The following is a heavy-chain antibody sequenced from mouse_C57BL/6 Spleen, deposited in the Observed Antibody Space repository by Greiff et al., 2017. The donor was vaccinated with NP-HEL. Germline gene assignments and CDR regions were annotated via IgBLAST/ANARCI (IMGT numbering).Heavy chain of an antibody. Sequence: QVQLQQPGAELVRPGSSVKLSCKASGYTFTSYWMHWVKQRPIQGLEWIGNIDPSDSETHYNQKFKDKATLTVVKSSSTAYMQLSSLTSEDSAVYYCARWGYDYKDYWGQGTTLTVSS. J-gene: IGHJ2*01. V-gene: IGHV1-52*01. D-gene: IGHD2-4*01. CDR2: IDPSDSET. CDR1: GYTFTSYW. CDR3: ARWGYDYKDY.